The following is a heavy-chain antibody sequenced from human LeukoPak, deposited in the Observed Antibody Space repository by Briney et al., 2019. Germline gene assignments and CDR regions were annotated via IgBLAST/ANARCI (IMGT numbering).Heavy chain of an antibody. D-gene: IGHD3-22*01. J-gene: IGHJ3*02. CDR2: ISYDGSNK. CDR1: GFTFSSYG. Sequence: GGSLRLSCAASGFTFSSYGMHWVRQAPGKGLEWVAVISYDGSNKYYADSVKGRFTISRDNSKNTLYLQMNSLRAEDTAVYYCAKGDTDYYDSSGYYGLDAFDIWGQGTMITVSS. CDR3: AKGDTDYYDSSGYYGLDAFDI. V-gene: IGHV3-30*18.